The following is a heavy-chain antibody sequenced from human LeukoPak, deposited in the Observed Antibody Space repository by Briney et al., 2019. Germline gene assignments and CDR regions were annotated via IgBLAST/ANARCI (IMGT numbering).Heavy chain of an antibody. J-gene: IGHJ4*02. CDR2: ISSSSSYI. CDR1: GFTFSSYS. CDR3: ARGLQPSNWELDY. Sequence: TSGGSLRLSCAASGFTFSSYSMNWVRQAPGKGLEWVSSISSSSSYIYYADSVKGRFTISRDNAKNSLYLQMNSLRAEDTAVYYCARGLQPSNWELDYWGQGTLVTVSS. D-gene: IGHD6-13*01. V-gene: IGHV3-21*01.